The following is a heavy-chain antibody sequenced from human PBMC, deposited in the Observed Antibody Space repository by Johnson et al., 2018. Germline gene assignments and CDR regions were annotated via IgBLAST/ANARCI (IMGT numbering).Heavy chain of an antibody. CDR1: GYTFTKYD. D-gene: IGHD6-25*01. Sequence: QVQLVESGAEVKEPGASVKVSCKASGYTFTKYDFSWVRQAPGLGLEWMGWISGNNGNTNYAKRLQGRVTMTTDTSTTTAYMELRSLRSDDTAVYYCVRGGSVDGMDVWGQGTTVTVSS. CDR3: VRGGSVDGMDV. CDR2: ISGNNGNT. J-gene: IGHJ6*02. V-gene: IGHV1-18*01.